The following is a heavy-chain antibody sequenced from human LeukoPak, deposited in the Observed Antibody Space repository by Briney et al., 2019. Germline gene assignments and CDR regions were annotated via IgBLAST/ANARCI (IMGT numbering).Heavy chain of an antibody. CDR3: ARDVRGGGYGGYYYYYMDV. Sequence: SGTLSLTCAVSGGSISSSNWWSWVRPPPGKGLEWIGEIYHSGSTNYNPSLKSRVTISVDKSKNQFSLKLSSVTAADTAVYYCARDVRGGGYGGYYYYYMDVWGKGTTVTVSS. J-gene: IGHJ6*03. CDR1: GGSISSSNW. D-gene: IGHD3-16*01. V-gene: IGHV4-4*02. CDR2: IYHSGST.